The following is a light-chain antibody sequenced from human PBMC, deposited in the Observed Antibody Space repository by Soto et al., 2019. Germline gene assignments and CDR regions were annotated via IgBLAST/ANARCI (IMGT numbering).Light chain of an antibody. J-gene: IGLJ3*02. Sequence: SYELTQSPSVSVSPGQTARITCSGDALPKQYAYWYQQKPGQTPVLVIYKDTQRPSGIPERISGSTSGTTVTLTISGVQAEDEADYYCQSADSSNIWVFGGGTKLTVL. CDR3: QSADSSNIWV. CDR2: KDT. V-gene: IGLV3-25*02. CDR1: ALPKQY.